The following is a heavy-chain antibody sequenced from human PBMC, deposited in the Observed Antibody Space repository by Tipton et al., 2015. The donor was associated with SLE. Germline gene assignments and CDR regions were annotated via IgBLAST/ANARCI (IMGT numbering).Heavy chain of an antibody. CDR2: IRQDGNEI. D-gene: IGHD5/OR15-5a*01. CDR3: VKYSVSSGHYYGMDV. V-gene: IGHV3-7*03. CDR1: GFTFSNYW. J-gene: IGHJ6*02. Sequence: SLRLSCAASGFTFSNYWMSWVRQAPGKGPEWLATIRQDGNEIFSVESMKGRFTISRDNAKNSVYLQMNSLRVEDTALYYCVKYSVSSGHYYGMDVWGQGTMVTVSS.